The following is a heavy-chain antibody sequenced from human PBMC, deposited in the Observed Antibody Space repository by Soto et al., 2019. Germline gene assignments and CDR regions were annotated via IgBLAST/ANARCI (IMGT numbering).Heavy chain of an antibody. J-gene: IGHJ6*02. Sequence: SQTLSLTCVISGDSVSSNSVAWNWIRQSPSRGLEWLGRTSYRSRSYNNYAVSVRSRISIKSDTSRNQFSLQLKSVTPEDTAVYYCARAPVYYDKDSGMDVWGRGTTVPVSS. D-gene: IGHD3-16*01. CDR3: ARAPVYYDKDSGMDV. CDR1: GDSVSSNSVA. CDR2: TSYRSRSYN. V-gene: IGHV6-1*01.